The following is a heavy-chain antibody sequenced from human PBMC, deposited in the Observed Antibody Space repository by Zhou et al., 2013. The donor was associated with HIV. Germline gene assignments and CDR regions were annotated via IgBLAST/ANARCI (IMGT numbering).Heavy chain of an antibody. CDR1: GYTFTANY. V-gene: IGHV1-46*03. J-gene: IGHJ3*02. Sequence: QVQLVQSGAEMKKPGASVNISCKASGYTFTANYIHWVRQAPGQGLEWMGLINPGIGSTYYAEKFQGRVTMTRDTSTNTVNMQLGTLTSEDTAVYYCNRGMQQWVNDAFDTWGQGTMVTISS. CDR3: NRGMQQWVNDAFDT. D-gene: IGHD6-13*01. CDR2: INPGIGST.